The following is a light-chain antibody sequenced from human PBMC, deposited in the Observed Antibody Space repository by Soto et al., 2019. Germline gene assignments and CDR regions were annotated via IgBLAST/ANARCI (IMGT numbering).Light chain of an antibody. Sequence: ESVLTQSPGSLSLSPGERATLSCRASQSVSSNYLAWYQHKPGQAPRLLIYGASSRATGIPDRFSGSGSGTAFTLPISRLEPEDFAVYYCQHYGSSLSITFGQGTRLEIK. CDR1: QSVSSNY. J-gene: IGKJ5*01. CDR2: GAS. CDR3: QHYGSSLSIT. V-gene: IGKV3-20*01.